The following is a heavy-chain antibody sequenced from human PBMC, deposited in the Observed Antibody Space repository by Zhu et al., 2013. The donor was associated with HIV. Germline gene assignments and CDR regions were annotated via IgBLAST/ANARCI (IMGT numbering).Heavy chain of an antibody. CDR2: ISVYNGNT. CDR1: GYTFTSYG. Sequence: QDQLIQSGAEMKKPGASVKVSCKASGYTFTSYGISWVRQAPGQGLEWMGWISVYNGNTNYAQNLQGRVTMTTDTSTSTAYMELKSLRSDDTAVYYCARALALTEVGTYDYWGQGTLVTVSS. D-gene: IGHD2-21*02. CDR3: ARALALTEVGTYDY. J-gene: IGHJ4*02. V-gene: IGHV1-18*01.